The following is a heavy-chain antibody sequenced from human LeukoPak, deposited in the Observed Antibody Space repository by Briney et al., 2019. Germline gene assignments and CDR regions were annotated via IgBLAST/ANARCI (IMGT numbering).Heavy chain of an antibody. D-gene: IGHD6-13*01. CDR3: AREGSSSPTHYYYMDV. CDR1: GFTFSTYT. Sequence: GGSLRLSRAASGFTFSTYTMNWVRQAPGKGLEWVVVMSYDGSNKYYADSVKGRFTISRDNSKNTLYLQMNSLRAEDTAVYYCAREGSSSPTHYYYMDVWGKGTTVTVSS. V-gene: IGHV3-30-3*01. J-gene: IGHJ6*03. CDR2: MSYDGSNK.